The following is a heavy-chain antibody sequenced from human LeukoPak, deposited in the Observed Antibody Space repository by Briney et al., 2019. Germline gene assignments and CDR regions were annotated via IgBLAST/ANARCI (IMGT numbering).Heavy chain of an antibody. CDR2: IYYRGST. CDR1: GGSVSSTPYQ. V-gene: IGHV4-39*01. D-gene: IGHD3-22*01. J-gene: IGHJ4*02. Sequence: SETLSLTCTVSGGSVSSTPYQWGWIRQPPGKGLEWIGSIYYRGSTYNNPSLKSRVTISVDASKNQFSLKLNSMTAADTAVYYCASKRVTFDSSGYYNYWGQGTLVTVSS. CDR3: ASKRVTFDSSGYYNY.